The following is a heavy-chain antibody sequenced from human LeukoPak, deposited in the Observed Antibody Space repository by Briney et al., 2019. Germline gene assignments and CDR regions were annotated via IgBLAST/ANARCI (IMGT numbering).Heavy chain of an antibody. CDR2: IKSKIEGGTT. V-gene: IGHV3-15*01. CDR1: GFTFSNYA. CDR3: SSNMVE. Sequence: GGSLRLSCVVSGFTFSNYAMNWVRQAPGKGLEWVGRIKSKIEGGTTEYAAPVKGRFTISRDDSKNTLYLQMNSLKTEDTAVYYCSSNMVEWGQGTLVTVSS. D-gene: IGHD4/OR15-4a*01. J-gene: IGHJ4*02.